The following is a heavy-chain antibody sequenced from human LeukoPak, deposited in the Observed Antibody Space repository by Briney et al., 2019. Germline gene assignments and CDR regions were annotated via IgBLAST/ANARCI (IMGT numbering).Heavy chain of an antibody. CDR1: GGTFSSYA. CDR2: IIPIFGTA. V-gene: IGHV1-69*05. Sequence: SAKVSCKASGGTFSSYAISWVRQAPGQGLEWMGGIIPIFGTANYAQRFQGRVTITTDESTSTAYMELSSLRSEDTAVYYCARGYYDSSLSGIYYYYMDVWGKGTTVTVSS. D-gene: IGHD3-22*01. J-gene: IGHJ6*03. CDR3: ARGYYDSSLSGIYYYYMDV.